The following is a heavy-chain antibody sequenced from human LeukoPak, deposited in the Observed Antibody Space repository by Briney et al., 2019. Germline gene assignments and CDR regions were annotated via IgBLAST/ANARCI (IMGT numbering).Heavy chain of an antibody. Sequence: PSETLSLTCTVSGGSISSSSYYWGWIRQPPGKGLEGIGSIYYSGSTYYNPYLKSRVTISVDTSKNQFSLKLSSVTAADTAVYYCAREGYYDSSGYYYSPFDYWGQGTLVTVSS. J-gene: IGHJ4*02. CDR1: GGSISSSSYY. CDR2: IYYSGST. V-gene: IGHV4-39*02. CDR3: AREGYYDSSGYYYSPFDY. D-gene: IGHD3-22*01.